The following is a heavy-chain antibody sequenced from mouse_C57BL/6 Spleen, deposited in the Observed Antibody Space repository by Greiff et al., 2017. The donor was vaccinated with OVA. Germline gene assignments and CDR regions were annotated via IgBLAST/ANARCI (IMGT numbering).Heavy chain of an antibody. J-gene: IGHJ3*01. CDR1: GYSITSGYY. CDR2: ISYDGSN. V-gene: IGHV3-6*01. Sequence: EVQLQESGPGLVKPSQSLSLTCSVTGYSITSGYYWNWIRQFPGNKLEWMGYISYDGSNNYNPSLKNRISITRDTSKNQFFLKLNSVTTEDTATYYCARAYGNYDWFAYWGQGTLVTASA. CDR3: ARAYGNYDWFAY. D-gene: IGHD2-10*02.